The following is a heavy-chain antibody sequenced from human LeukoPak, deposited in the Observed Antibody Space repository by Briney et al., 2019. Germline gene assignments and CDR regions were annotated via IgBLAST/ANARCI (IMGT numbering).Heavy chain of an antibody. D-gene: IGHD2-15*01. Sequence: ASVKVSCKASGYTFTSYYMHCVRQAPGQGLEWMGIINPSGGSTSYAQKFQGRVTMTRDTSTSTVYMELSSLRSEDTAVYYCARDGGYCSGDSCSTYYYDGMDVWGKGTTVTVSS. CDR2: INPSGGST. CDR3: ARDGGYCSGDSCSTYYYDGMDV. V-gene: IGHV1-46*01. J-gene: IGHJ6*04. CDR1: GYTFTSYY.